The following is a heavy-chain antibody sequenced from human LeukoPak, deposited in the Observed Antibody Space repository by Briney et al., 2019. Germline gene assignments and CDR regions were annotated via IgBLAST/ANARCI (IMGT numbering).Heavy chain of an antibody. Sequence: GGSLRLSCAASGFTFSSYSMNWVRQAPGKGLEWVSYISSSSTIYYADSVKGRFTISRDNAKNSLYLQMNSLRAEDTAVYYCARVTVPGDWQSFEDYWGQGTLVTVSS. V-gene: IGHV3-48*01. CDR1: GFTFSSYS. D-gene: IGHD2-21*02. CDR2: ISSSSTI. CDR3: ARVTVPGDWQSFEDY. J-gene: IGHJ4*02.